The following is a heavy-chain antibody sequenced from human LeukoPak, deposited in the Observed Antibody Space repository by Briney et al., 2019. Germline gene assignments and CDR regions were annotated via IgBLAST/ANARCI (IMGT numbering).Heavy chain of an antibody. CDR1: GGTFSSYA. V-gene: IGHV1-69*06. CDR2: IIPIFGTA. CDR3: ARGLGDYGDCVDCLYFDY. Sequence: VASVKVSCKASGGTFSSYAISWVRQAPGQGLEWMGGIIPIFGTANYAQKLQGRVTITADKSTSTAYMELSSLRSEDTAVYYCARGLGDYGDCVDCLYFDYWGQGTLVTVSS. J-gene: IGHJ4*02. D-gene: IGHD4-17*01.